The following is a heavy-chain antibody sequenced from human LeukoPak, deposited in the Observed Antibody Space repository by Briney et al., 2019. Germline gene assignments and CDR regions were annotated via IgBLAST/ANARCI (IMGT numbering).Heavy chain of an antibody. J-gene: IGHJ4*02. D-gene: IGHD3-22*01. Sequence: PGGSLRLSCAASGFTVSSNYMSWVRQAPGKGLEWVSVIYSGGSTYYADSVKGRFTISRDNSKNTLYLQMNSLRAEDTAVYYCAREDSSGNYDYWGQGTLVTVSS. V-gene: IGHV3-66*01. CDR2: IYSGGST. CDR1: GFTVSSNY. CDR3: AREDSSGNYDY.